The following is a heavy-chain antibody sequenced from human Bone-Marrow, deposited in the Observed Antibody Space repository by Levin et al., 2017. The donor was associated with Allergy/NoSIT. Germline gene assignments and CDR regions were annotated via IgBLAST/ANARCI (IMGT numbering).Heavy chain of an antibody. D-gene: IGHD3-3*01. V-gene: IGHV4-31*03. Sequence: SETLSLTCTVSGGSISSGGFYWSWIRQHPGEGLEWIGYIYYSGNTYHNPSLKSRVTISVDTSNTQFSLKLRSVTAAATAVYSCARLIVIDFWIGYWTLEGIDIRGQGTKVTVSS. CDR2: IYYSGNT. J-gene: IGHJ3*02. CDR1: GGSISSGGFY. CDR3: ARLIVIDFWIGYWTLEGIDI.